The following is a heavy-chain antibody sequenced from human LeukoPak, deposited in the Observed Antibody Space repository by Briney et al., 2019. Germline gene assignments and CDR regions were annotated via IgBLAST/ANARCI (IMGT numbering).Heavy chain of an antibody. CDR1: GFTFSNYG. Sequence: PGGSLRLSCAASGFTFSNYGTNWVRQAPGKGLEWVSYISSSSSYIYYADSVKGRFTISRDNAKNSLYLQMNSLRAEDTAVYYCAKVLEQLVPDYWGQGTLVTVSS. J-gene: IGHJ4*02. CDR2: ISSSSSYI. D-gene: IGHD6-6*01. CDR3: AKVLEQLVPDY. V-gene: IGHV3-21*01.